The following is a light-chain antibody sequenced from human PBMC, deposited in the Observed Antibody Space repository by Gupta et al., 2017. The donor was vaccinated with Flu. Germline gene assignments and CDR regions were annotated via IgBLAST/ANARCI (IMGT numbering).Light chain of an antibody. CDR2: GAS. J-gene: IGKJ1*01. CDR1: QSVGNS. V-gene: IGKV3-15*01. Sequence: PATLSVSPGERATLSCRTSQSVGNSVAWYQQKPGQIPRLVICGASTRAAGFSARFSGSGSGTEFTLTISSLQSEDVAVYYCQQSAYWPRTFGQGTKVEI. CDR3: QQSAYWPRT.